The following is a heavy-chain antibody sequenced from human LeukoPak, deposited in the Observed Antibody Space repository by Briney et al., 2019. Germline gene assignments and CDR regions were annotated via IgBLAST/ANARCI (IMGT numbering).Heavy chain of an antibody. CDR1: GFTFNTYE. CDR3: ARSGWNYVFNY. V-gene: IGHV3-48*03. J-gene: IGHJ4*02. Sequence: QPGGSLRLSCAASGFTFNTYEMNWVRQAPGKGLEWVSYITSSGSTIYYADYVKGRFTISRDNGKNSLYLQMNSLRAEDTAVYYCARSGWNYVFNYWGQGTLVNVSS. D-gene: IGHD1-7*01. CDR2: ITSSGSTI.